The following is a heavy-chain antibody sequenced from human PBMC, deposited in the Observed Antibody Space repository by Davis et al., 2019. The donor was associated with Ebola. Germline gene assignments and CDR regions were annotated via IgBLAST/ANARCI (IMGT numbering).Heavy chain of an antibody. J-gene: IGHJ4*02. CDR2: INPSFGST. V-gene: IGHV1-46*01. D-gene: IGHD2-15*01. Sequence: ASVKVSCKASGFTFSSYYVHWVRQAPGQGLEWMGIINPSFGSTSYAQHLEGRVSMTSDTSTNTVYMALSSLRSGDTAVYYCARDKMGSTPLPFDYWGQGTLVTVSS. CDR1: GFTFSSYY. CDR3: ARDKMGSTPLPFDY.